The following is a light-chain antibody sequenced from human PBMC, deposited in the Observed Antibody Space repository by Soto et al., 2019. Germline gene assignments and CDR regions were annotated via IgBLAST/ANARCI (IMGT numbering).Light chain of an antibody. CDR3: MQGTHWLLT. CDR2: KVF. CDR1: QSLVYSDGNTY. Sequence: DVVMTQSPLSLPVTLGQPASISCRSSQSLVYSDGNTYLNWFQQRPGQSPRRLIYKVFNRDSGVPDRFSGSGSGPDFTLKISRVEAEDVGVYYCMQGTHWLLTFGGGTKVEIK. J-gene: IGKJ4*01. V-gene: IGKV2-30*01.